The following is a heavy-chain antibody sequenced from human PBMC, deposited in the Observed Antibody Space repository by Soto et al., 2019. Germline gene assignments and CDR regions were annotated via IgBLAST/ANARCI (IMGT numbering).Heavy chain of an antibody. CDR3: ARDLEPAAIEEDWFDP. D-gene: IGHD2-2*01. V-gene: IGHV1-2*02. CDR1: GYTFTGYY. CDR2: INPNSGGT. J-gene: IGHJ5*02. Sequence: GAVQVSCQASGYTFTGYYMHWVRQAPGQGLEWMGWINPNSGGTNYAQKFQGRVTITRDTSISTAYMELSRLRSEDTAVYYCARDLEPAAIEEDWFDPWGQGTLVTVSS.